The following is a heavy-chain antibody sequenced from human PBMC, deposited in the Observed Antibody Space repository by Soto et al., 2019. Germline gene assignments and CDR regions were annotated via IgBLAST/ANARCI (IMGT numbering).Heavy chain of an antibody. Sequence: SGTLSRTCNVSGGSMTNYYWTWVRQSPEKGLEWIGYMYYNGNINYNPSLKSRVTISIDTSKNHFSLTLKSVTAADMAVYYCASGGNWFDPWGQGVQVTVSS. CDR2: MYYNGNI. CDR3: ASGGNWFDP. V-gene: IGHV4-59*01. J-gene: IGHJ5*02. CDR1: GGSMTNYY. D-gene: IGHD3-16*01.